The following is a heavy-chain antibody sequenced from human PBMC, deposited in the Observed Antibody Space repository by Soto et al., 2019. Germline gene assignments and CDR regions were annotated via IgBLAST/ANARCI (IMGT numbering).Heavy chain of an antibody. CDR2: IVPIFGTA. Sequence: WASVKVSCKASGGTFSSYAISWVRQAPGQGLEWMGGIVPIFGTANYAQKFQGRVTITADKSTSTAYMELSSLRSEDTAVYYCARDEEDTAMANWGQGTLVTVSS. J-gene: IGHJ4*02. CDR1: GGTFSSYA. V-gene: IGHV1-69*06. D-gene: IGHD5-18*01. CDR3: ARDEEDTAMAN.